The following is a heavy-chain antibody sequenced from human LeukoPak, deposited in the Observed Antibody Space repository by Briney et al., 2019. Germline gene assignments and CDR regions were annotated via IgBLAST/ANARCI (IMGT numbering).Heavy chain of an antibody. CDR1: GLTVSSNY. Sequence: GGSLRLSCAASGLTVSSNYMSWVRQAPGKGLEWVSVIYSGGSTYYADSVKGRFTISRHNSKNTLYLQMNSLRAEDTAVYYCARGLRYFDWSEGVWGQGTTVTVSS. D-gene: IGHD3-9*01. CDR2: IYSGGST. CDR3: ARGLRYFDWSEGV. J-gene: IGHJ6*02. V-gene: IGHV3-53*04.